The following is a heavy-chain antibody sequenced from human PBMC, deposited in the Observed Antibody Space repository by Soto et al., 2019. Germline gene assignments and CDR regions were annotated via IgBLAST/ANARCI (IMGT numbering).Heavy chain of an antibody. CDR1: GFVFNMYG. CDR2: IWHDGSGT. D-gene: IGHD1-26*01. Sequence: QVKLVESGGGVVQPGRSLRLSCAASGFVFNMYGMHWVRQAPGKGLEWVGVIWHDGSGTYYADALKGRFTISRDNSKNTLFLQMDSLTVEDTAVYYCVRDPVALRNRVRVGYFNLWGRGTKVTVSS. V-gene: IGHV3-33*01. J-gene: IGHJ2*01. CDR3: VRDPVALRNRVRVGYFNL.